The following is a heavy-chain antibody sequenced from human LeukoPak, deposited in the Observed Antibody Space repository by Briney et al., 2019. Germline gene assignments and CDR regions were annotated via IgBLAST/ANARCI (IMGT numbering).Heavy chain of an antibody. CDR2: IIPIFGTA. V-gene: IGHV1-69*01. J-gene: IGHJ6*02. CDR1: GGTFSSYA. Sequence: ASVKVSCKASGGTFSSYAISWVRQAPGQGLEWMGGIIPIFGTANYAQKFQGRVTITADGSTSTAYMELSSLRSEDTAVYYCARDSPYCSGGSCYPGGYYGMDVWGQGTTVTVSS. D-gene: IGHD2-15*01. CDR3: ARDSPYCSGGSCYPGGYYGMDV.